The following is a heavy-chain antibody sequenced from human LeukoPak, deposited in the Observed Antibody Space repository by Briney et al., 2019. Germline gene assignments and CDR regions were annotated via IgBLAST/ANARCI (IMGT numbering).Heavy chain of an antibody. CDR2: INHSGST. J-gene: IGHJ6*03. CDR1: GGSFSGYY. D-gene: IGHD2-15*01. Sequence: PSETLSLTCAVYGGSFSGYYWSWIRQPPGKGLEWIGEINHSGSTNYNPSLKSRVTISVDTSKNQFSLKLSSVTAADTAVYYCASAGYCSGGSCYSDSYYYMDVWGKGTTVTVSS. CDR3: ASAGYCSGGSCYSDSYYYMDV. V-gene: IGHV4-34*01.